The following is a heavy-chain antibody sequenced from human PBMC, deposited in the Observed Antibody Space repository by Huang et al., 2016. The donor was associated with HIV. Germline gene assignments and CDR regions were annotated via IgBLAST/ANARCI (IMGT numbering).Heavy chain of an antibody. Sequence: EVQMVESGGGLVQHGGSLRLSFVASEFRCRTYCMMWLRQVPGKGLECVASIREDVVQKDYLDAVQGRVIISRDNPKNSLYLQMDNVRAEDAGVYYCACDPFINAFDLWGQGTLVTVSS. J-gene: IGHJ3*01. CDR1: EFRCRTYC. V-gene: IGHV3-7*01. CDR2: IREDVVQK. CDR3: ACDPFINAFDL.